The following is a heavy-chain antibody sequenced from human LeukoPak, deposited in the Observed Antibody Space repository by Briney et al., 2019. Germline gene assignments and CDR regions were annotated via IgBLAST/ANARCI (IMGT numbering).Heavy chain of an antibody. CDR3: ARVNTAYFLDTAMPYYFDY. CDR2: ISYDGSNK. V-gene: IGHV3-30-3*01. J-gene: IGHJ4*02. Sequence: GALRLSCAASGFTFSSYAMHWVRQAPGKGLEWVAVISYDGSNKYYADSVKGRFTISRDNSKNTLYLQMNSLRAEDTAVYYCARVNTAYFLDTAMPYYFDYWGQGTLVTVSS. D-gene: IGHD5-18*01. CDR1: GFTFSSYA.